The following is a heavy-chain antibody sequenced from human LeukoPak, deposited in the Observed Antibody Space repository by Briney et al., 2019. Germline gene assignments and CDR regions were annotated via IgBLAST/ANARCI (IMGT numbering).Heavy chain of an antibody. CDR2: VWSDGSNK. CDR1: GFIFSNYD. D-gene: IGHD3-10*01. Sequence: PGGSLRLSCAASGFIFSNYDMHWVRQAPGKGLEWVAVVWSDGSNKYYADSVKGRFTISRDNSKNTLYLQMNSLRAEDTAVYYCARDRDDAFDIWGQGTMVTVSS. V-gene: IGHV3-33*01. J-gene: IGHJ3*02. CDR3: ARDRDDAFDI.